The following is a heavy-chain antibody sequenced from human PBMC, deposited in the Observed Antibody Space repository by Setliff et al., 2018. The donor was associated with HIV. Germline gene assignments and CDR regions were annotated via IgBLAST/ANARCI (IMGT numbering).Heavy chain of an antibody. Sequence: GASVKVSCKASGYTFTNYGINWVRQAPGQGLEWMGWINAGNGNTKYSQKFQGRVTITRDTSASTAYMELSSLRSEDTAVYYCARDIGSVWHNWFDPWGQGTLVTVSS. J-gene: IGHJ5*02. CDR1: GYTFTNYG. CDR2: INAGNGNT. CDR3: ARDIGSVWHNWFDP. V-gene: IGHV1-3*01. D-gene: IGHD6-19*01.